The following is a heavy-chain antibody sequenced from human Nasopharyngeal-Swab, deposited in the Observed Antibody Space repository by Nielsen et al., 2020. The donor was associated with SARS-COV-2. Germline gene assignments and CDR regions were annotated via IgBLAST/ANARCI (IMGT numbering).Heavy chain of an antibody. J-gene: IGHJ6*02. V-gene: IGHV4-39*07. CDR1: GGSISSSNYY. CDR2: INYRGNT. D-gene: IGHD3-22*01. Sequence: SETLSLTCTVSGGSISSSNYYWDWIHQTPGKGLEWIGDINYRGNTNYSPSLKSRVTISVDTSKNQFSLKLSSVTAADTAVYYCARGSTMNGYYGMDVWGQGTTVTVSS. CDR3: ARGSTMNGYYGMDV.